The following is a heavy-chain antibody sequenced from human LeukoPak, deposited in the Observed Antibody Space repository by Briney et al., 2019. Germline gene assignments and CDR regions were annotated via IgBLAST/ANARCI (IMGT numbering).Heavy chain of an antibody. J-gene: IGHJ6*02. Sequence: PWVSLRLSCAASGFTFSSYEMNWVRQAPGKGLEWVSYTSSSGTTIYYADSVKGRFTISRDNAKNSLYLQMNSLRAEDTAVYYCARGAVVVPAAKGGYYYGMDVWGQGTTVTV. D-gene: IGHD2-2*01. CDR3: ARGAVVVPAAKGGYYYGMDV. V-gene: IGHV3-48*03. CDR1: GFTFSSYE. CDR2: TSSSGTTI.